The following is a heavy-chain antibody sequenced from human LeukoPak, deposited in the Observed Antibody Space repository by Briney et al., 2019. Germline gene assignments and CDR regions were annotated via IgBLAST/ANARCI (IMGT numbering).Heavy chain of an antibody. V-gene: IGHV3-7*03. Sequence: GGSLRLSCAVSEFTFSGYWMSWVRQAPGKGLEWVANIKQDGSEKYYVDSVKGRFTISGHNAKNSLFLQMNSLRAEDSAVYYCARSKIGGYYYSMDVWGQGTTVTISS. D-gene: IGHD5/OR15-5a*01. CDR3: ARSKIGGYYYSMDV. J-gene: IGHJ6*02. CDR1: EFTFSGYW. CDR2: IKQDGSEK.